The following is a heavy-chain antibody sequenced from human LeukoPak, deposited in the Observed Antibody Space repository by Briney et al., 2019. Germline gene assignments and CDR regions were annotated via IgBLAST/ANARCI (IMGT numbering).Heavy chain of an antibody. CDR1: GFTFSSYS. CDR3: ASGGRLAAAGTIGY. CDR2: ISSSSSTI. Sequence: GGSLRLSCAASGFTFSSYSMNWVRQAPGKGLEWVSYISSSSSTIYYADSVKGRFTISRDNAKNSLYLQMNSLRAEDTAVYYYASGGRLAAAGTIGYWGQGTLVTVSS. J-gene: IGHJ4*02. V-gene: IGHV3-48*04. D-gene: IGHD6-13*01.